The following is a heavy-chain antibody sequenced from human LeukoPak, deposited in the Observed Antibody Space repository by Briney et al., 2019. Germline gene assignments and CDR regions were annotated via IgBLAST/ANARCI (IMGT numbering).Heavy chain of an antibody. D-gene: IGHD3-22*01. CDR2: ISYDGSNK. Sequence: GRSLRLSCAASGFTFNSYAMHWVRQAPGKGLEWVAVISYDGSNKYYADSVKGRFTISRDNSKNTLYLQMNSLRAEDTAVYYCAKLKRITMIVVVIRGAFDIWGQGTMVTVSS. J-gene: IGHJ3*02. CDR1: GFTFNSYA. CDR3: AKLKRITMIVVVIRGAFDI. V-gene: IGHV3-30-3*02.